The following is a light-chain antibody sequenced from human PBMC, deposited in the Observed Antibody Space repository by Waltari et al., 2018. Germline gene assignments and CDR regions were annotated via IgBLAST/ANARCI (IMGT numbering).Light chain of an antibody. CDR1: QSVLYSANNKHS. Sequence: DLVMTQSPDSLAVSLGERATINCKSSQSVLYSANNKHSVAWYQQKPGQSPKLLIYWSSTRESGVPDRFSGGGSETDFTLTISSLQADDVAIYYCQQYYSLPTFGGGTKVEI. V-gene: IGKV4-1*01. CDR2: WSS. CDR3: QQYYSLPT. J-gene: IGKJ4*01.